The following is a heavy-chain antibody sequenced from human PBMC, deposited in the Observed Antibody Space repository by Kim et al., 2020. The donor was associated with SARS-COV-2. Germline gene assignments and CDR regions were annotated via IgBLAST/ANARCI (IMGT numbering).Heavy chain of an antibody. Sequence: GGSLRLSCAASGFTFSTYAFCWGRQAPGKGLEWVSAISGRTTNTYYADSVRGRFTISRDNSRNTLYLQMNSLRAEDTALYYCARADSGNYYYGMDVWGQG. V-gene: IGHV3-23*01. CDR1: GFTFSTYA. D-gene: IGHD2-21*01. CDR3: ARADSGNYYYGMDV. J-gene: IGHJ6*02. CDR2: ISGRTTNT.